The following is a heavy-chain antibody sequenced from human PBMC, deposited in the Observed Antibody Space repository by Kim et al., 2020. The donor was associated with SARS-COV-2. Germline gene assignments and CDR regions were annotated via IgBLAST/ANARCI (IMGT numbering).Heavy chain of an antibody. Sequence: SVKVSCKASGGTFSSYAISWVRHAPGQGLEWMGRIIPILGIANYAQKFQGRVTITADKSTSTAYMELSSLRSEDTAVYYCARGDCSSTSCYRPTWFDPWGQGTLGTVSS. CDR2: IIPILGIA. V-gene: IGHV1-69*04. J-gene: IGHJ5*02. CDR1: GGTFSSYA. D-gene: IGHD2-2*01. CDR3: ARGDCSSTSCYRPTWFDP.